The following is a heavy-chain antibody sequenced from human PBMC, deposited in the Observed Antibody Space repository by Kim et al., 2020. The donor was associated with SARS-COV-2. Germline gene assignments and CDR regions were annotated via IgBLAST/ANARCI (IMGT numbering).Heavy chain of an antibody. D-gene: IGHD2-2*01. CDR3: ALWFGSSSTFYGPVDF. CDR1: GFTFSRYV. V-gene: IGHV3-23*01. Sequence: GGSLRLSCAASGFTFSRYVMTWVRQAPGKGLEWVSGISGSGGSTNYADSVKGRFTISRDNSRNTLYLQMNSLRAEDTAVYYCALWFGSSSTFYGPVDFWGHGTLVTVSS. J-gene: IGHJ4*01. CDR2: ISGSGGST.